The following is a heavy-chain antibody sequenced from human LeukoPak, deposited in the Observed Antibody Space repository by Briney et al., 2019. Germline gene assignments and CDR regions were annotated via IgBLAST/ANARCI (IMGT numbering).Heavy chain of an antibody. Sequence: GGSLRLSCAASGFTFSSYWMSWVRQAPGKGLEWVANIKQDGSEKYYVDSVKGRFTISRDNAKNSLYLQMNSLRAEDTAVYYCARTLYYDILTGYSPTPYYFDYWGQEPWSPSPQ. CDR2: IKQDGSEK. V-gene: IGHV3-7*03. CDR3: ARTLYYDILTGYSPTPYYFDY. J-gene: IGHJ4*01. CDR1: GFTFSSYW. D-gene: IGHD3-9*01.